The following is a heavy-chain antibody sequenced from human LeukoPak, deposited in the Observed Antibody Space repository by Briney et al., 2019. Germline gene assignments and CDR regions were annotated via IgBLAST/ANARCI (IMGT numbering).Heavy chain of an antibody. CDR2: IYTSGST. CDR3: ARGGPLGYDSSGYRVPAAFDI. J-gene: IGHJ3*02. CDR1: GGSISSYY. D-gene: IGHD3-22*01. V-gene: IGHV4-4*07. Sequence: SETLSLTCTVSGGSISSYYWSWIRQPAGKGLEWTGRIYTSGSTNYNPSLKSRVTMSVDTSKNQFSLKLSSVTAADTAVYYCARGGPLGYDSSGYRVPAAFDIWGQGTMVTVSS.